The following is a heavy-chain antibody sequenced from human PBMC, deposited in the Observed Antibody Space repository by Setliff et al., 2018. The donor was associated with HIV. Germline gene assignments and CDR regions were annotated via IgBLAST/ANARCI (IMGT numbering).Heavy chain of an antibody. Sequence: ASVKVSCKASGYTFTSYYMHWVRQAPGQGLQWTGIINPSGGSTTYAQNFQGRVAMTRDSSTNTVYMEVSSLKSDDTAVYYCARAVLYSGSYYPFDYWGQGVLVTVSS. J-gene: IGHJ4*02. V-gene: IGHV1-46*01. D-gene: IGHD1-26*01. CDR3: ARAVLYSGSYYPFDY. CDR1: GYTFTSYY. CDR2: INPSGGST.